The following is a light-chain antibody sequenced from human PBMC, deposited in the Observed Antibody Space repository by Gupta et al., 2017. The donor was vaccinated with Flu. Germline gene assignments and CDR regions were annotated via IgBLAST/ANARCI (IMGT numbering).Light chain of an antibody. CDR3: QSADTNLVYV. CDR2: KDS. J-gene: IGLJ1*01. CDR1: VLPNQY. Sequence: SFELTQPPSVSVSPGQPARITCSGDVLPNQYAYWYQQKAGQAPVAVIYKDSERPSGIPERFSGSSSGTMVTLTIRGVQAEDEADYYCQSADTNLVYVFGPGTQLTVL. V-gene: IGLV3-25*02.